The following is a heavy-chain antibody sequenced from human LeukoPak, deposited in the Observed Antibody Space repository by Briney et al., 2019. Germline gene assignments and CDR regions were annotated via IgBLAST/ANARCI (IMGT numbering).Heavy chain of an antibody. CDR2: IFTAGDT. Sequence: GGSLRLSCAASGFTFSSYDMHWVRQATGKGLEWVSAIFTAGDTYYPGSVKGRFTISRENAKNSSYLQMNSLRAGDTAVYYCARVAPESGSYDYWGQGTLVTVSS. J-gene: IGHJ4*02. D-gene: IGHD1-26*01. CDR1: GFTFSSYD. CDR3: ARVAPESGSYDY. V-gene: IGHV3-13*04.